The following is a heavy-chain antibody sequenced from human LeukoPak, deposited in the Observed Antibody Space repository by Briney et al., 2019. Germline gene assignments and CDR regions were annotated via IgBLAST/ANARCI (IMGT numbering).Heavy chain of an antibody. CDR2: MSQDGSEK. CDR3: ARGGGYILDN. D-gene: IGHD5-18*01. J-gene: IGHJ4*02. V-gene: IGHV3-7*01. CDR1: GFIFSSYW. Sequence: PGGSLRLSCVASGFIFSSYWMSWVRQAPGKGLEWVAIMSQDGSEKKYVDSVKGRFTISRDNTKNTVYLQMSSLRAEDTAVYYCARGGGYILDNWGQGTLVTVSS.